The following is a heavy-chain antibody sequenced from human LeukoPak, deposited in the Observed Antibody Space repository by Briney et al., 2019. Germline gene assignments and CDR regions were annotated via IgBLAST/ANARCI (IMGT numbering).Heavy chain of an antibody. CDR3: AKPLSAASGTDFHY. J-gene: IGHJ4*02. CDR1: GFTFSSYA. CDR2: ISGSGTTT. Sequence: GSLRLSCAASGFTFSSYAMSWVRQAPGKGLEWVSAISGSGTTTYYADSVKGRFTISRDISKNTLYLQMNSLRAEDTAVYYCAKPLSAASGTDFHYWGQGTLVTVSS. V-gene: IGHV3-23*01. D-gene: IGHD6-13*01.